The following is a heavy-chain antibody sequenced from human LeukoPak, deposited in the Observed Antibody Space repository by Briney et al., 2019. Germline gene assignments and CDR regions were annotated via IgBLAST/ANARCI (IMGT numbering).Heavy chain of an antibody. CDR2: INYSGST. Sequence: SETLSLTCTVSGGSISSYYWSWIRQPPGKGLEWIGYINYSGSTNYNPSLKSRVTISVDTSKNQFSLKLSSVTAADTAVYYCARSGYSWDYYYYMDVWGKGTTVTVSS. J-gene: IGHJ6*03. V-gene: IGHV4-59*01. D-gene: IGHD3-22*01. CDR1: GGSISSYY. CDR3: ARSGYSWDYYYYMDV.